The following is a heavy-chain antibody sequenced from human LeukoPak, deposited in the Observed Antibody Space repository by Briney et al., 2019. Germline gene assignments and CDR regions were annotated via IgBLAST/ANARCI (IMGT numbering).Heavy chain of an antibody. J-gene: IGHJ4*02. V-gene: IGHV4-61*02. CDR3: ARDGNDYGDYARDY. Sequence: SETLSFTCTVSGGSISSGSYYWSWIRQPAGKGLEWIGRIYTSGSTNYNPSLKSRVTISVDTSKNQFSLKLSSVTAADTAVYYCARDGNDYGDYARDYWGQGTLVTVSS. CDR1: GGSISSGSYY. D-gene: IGHD4-17*01. CDR2: IYTSGST.